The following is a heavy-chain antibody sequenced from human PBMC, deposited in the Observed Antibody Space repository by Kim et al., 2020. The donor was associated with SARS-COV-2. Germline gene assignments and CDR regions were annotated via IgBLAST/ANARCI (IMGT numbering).Heavy chain of an antibody. Sequence: DSGKGRFTIARDNSKNTLYLQMNSLRAEDTAVYYCARDGGFRDIDYYFDYWGQGTLVTVSS. J-gene: IGHJ4*02. D-gene: IGHD2-21*02. CDR3: ARDGGFRDIDYYFDY. V-gene: IGHV3-30*07.